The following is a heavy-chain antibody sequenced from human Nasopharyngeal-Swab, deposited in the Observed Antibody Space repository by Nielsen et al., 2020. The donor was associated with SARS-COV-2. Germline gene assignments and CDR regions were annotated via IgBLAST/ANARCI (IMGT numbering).Heavy chain of an antibody. D-gene: IGHD4-17*01. J-gene: IGHJ4*02. V-gene: IGHV3-30*03. CDR1: GFTFSSFG. Sequence: SLQISCAASGFTFSSFGMHWVRQAPGQGREWVAFIAHDASNEYYGDSVKGRFSISRDSSTNTLYLQMDSLRGEDTAVYYCARDAPAHYGAFYWGRGTLVTVSS. CDR2: IAHDASNE. CDR3: ARDAPAHYGAFY.